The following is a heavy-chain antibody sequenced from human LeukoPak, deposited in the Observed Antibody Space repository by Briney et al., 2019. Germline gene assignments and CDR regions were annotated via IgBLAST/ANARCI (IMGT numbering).Heavy chain of an antibody. CDR1: GGSFSGYY. D-gene: IGHD3-10*01. Sequence: KPSETLSLTCAVYGGSFSGYYWSWIRQPLGKGLEWIGEINHSGSTNYNPSLKSRVTISVDTPKNQFSVKLNSVTAADTAVYYCARGRGGYYYGSGTFASWFDSWGQGTLVTVSS. V-gene: IGHV4-34*01. CDR2: INHSGST. J-gene: IGHJ5*01. CDR3: ARGRGGYYYGSGTFASWFDS.